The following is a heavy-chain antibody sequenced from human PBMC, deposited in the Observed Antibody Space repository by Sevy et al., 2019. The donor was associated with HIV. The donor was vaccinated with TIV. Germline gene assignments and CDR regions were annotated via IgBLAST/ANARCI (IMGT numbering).Heavy chain of an antibody. CDR2: IGGSGGST. CDR1: GFTFSSYA. CDR3: AKAAALWFGEFTDY. D-gene: IGHD3-10*01. V-gene: IGHV3-23*01. Sequence: GGSLRLSCAASGFTFSSYAMSWVRQAPGKGLEWVSAIGGSGGSTYYADSVKGRFTISRDNSKNTRYLQMNSLRAEDTAVYYCAKAAALWFGEFTDYWGQGTLVTVSS. J-gene: IGHJ4*02.